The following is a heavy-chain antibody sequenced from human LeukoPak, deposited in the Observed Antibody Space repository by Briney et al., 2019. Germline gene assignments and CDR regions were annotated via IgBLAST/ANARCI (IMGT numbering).Heavy chain of an antibody. Sequence: GGSLRLSCAASGFNFRTYNMNWVRQAPGKGLEWVSDISGSSSYTDYADSVKGRFTISRDNAKNSLYLQMNSLRAEDTAVYYCARVDRYCSGGSCYRWFDPWGQGTLVTVSS. V-gene: IGHV3-21*05. CDR3: ARVDRYCSGGSCYRWFDP. J-gene: IGHJ5*02. CDR2: ISGSSSYT. CDR1: GFNFRTYN. D-gene: IGHD2-15*01.